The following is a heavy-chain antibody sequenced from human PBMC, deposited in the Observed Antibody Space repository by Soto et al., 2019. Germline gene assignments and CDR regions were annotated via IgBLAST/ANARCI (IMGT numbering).Heavy chain of an antibody. CDR2: ISYDGSNK. D-gene: IGHD5-12*01. CDR3: AKVYVEMATRGHFQH. J-gene: IGHJ1*01. V-gene: IGHV3-30*18. Sequence: QVQLVESGGGVVQPGRSLRLSCAASGFTFSSYGMHWVRQAPGKGLEWVAVISYDGSNKYYADSVRGRFTISRDNSKNTLYLQMNSLRAEDTAVYYCAKVYVEMATRGHFQHWGQGTLVTVSS. CDR1: GFTFSSYG.